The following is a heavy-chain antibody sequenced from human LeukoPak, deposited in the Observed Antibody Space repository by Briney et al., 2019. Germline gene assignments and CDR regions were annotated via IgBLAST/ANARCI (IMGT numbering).Heavy chain of an antibody. V-gene: IGHV3-23*01. Sequence: GGSLRLSCAASGFTFSSYAMSWDRQAPGKGLEWVSAISGSGGSTYYADSVKGRFTISRDNSKNTLYLQMNSLRAEDTAVYYCAKAGEYYYGMDVWGQGTTVTVSS. CDR3: AKAGEYYYGMDV. J-gene: IGHJ6*02. D-gene: IGHD3-16*01. CDR1: GFTFSSYA. CDR2: ISGSGGST.